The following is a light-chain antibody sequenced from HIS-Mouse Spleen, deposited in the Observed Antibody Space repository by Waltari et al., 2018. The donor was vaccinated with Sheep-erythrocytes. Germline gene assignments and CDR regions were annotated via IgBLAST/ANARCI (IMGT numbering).Light chain of an antibody. CDR2: EDS. V-gene: IGLV3-10*01. CDR3: YSTDSSGNGV. Sequence: SYELTQPPSVSVSPGQTARITCSGDALPKTYAYWYQQKSGQAPGLVIYEDSKRPSGIPERFSGSSSGTMATLTISGAQVEDEADYYCYSTDSSGNGVFGGGTKLTVL. J-gene: IGLJ2*01. CDR1: ALPKTY.